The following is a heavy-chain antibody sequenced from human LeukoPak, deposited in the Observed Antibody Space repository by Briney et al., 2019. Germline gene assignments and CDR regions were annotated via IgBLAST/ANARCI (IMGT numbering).Heavy chain of an antibody. D-gene: IGHD6-13*01. Sequence: PSETLSLTCTVSGGSISSYYWSWIRQPPGKGLEWIGYIYYSGSTNYNPSLKSRVTISVDTSKNQFYLKLSSVTAADTAVYYCARRFHSSSWIDYWGQGTLVTVSS. CDR2: IYYSGST. V-gene: IGHV4-59*08. J-gene: IGHJ4*02. CDR3: ARRFHSSSWIDY. CDR1: GGSISSYY.